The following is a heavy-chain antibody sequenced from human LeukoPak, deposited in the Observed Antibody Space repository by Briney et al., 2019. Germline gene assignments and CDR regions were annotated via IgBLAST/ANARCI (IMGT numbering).Heavy chain of an antibody. Sequence: GGSLRLSCAASXXXXSSYXMHWVRQATXXXXXXXXAIGTAGDTYYPGSVKGRFTISRENAKNSLYLQMNSLRAGDTAVYYCARDRSGFGSSEFDPWGQGTLVTVSS. CDR2: IGTAGDT. J-gene: IGHJ5*02. CDR3: ARDRSGFGSSEFDP. CDR1: XXXXSSYX. V-gene: IGHV3-13*01. D-gene: IGHD3-10*01.